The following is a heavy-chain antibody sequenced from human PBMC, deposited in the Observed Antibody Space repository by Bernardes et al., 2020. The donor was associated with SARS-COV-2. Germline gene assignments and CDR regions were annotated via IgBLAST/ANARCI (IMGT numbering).Heavy chain of an antibody. CDR3: AKDPLMYDSSWYPNWFDP. CDR2: ITASADTT. CDR1: GFTFSSSA. Sequence: GGSLRLSCAASGFTFSSSAMSWVRQAPGKGLEWVSGITASADTTYYADSVKGRFTISRDNSKNTLYLQMNSLRADDTAVYYCAKDPLMYDSSWYPNWFDPWGQGTLVTVSS. V-gene: IGHV3-23*01. D-gene: IGHD6-13*01. J-gene: IGHJ5*02.